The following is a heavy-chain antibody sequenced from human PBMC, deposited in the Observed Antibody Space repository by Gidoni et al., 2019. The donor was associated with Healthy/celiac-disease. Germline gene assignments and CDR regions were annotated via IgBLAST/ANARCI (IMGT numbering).Heavy chain of an antibody. D-gene: IGHD6-19*01. Sequence: QVQLQQWGAGLLQPSATLSLTCAVYGGSFSGYYWSWIRQPPGKGLEWIGEINHSGSTNYNPSLKSRVTISVDTSKNQFSLKLSSVTAADTAVYYCARGLGIAVAGTDWFDPWGQGTLVTVSS. V-gene: IGHV4-34*01. CDR2: INHSGST. CDR1: GGSFSGYY. CDR3: ARGLGIAVAGTDWFDP. J-gene: IGHJ5*02.